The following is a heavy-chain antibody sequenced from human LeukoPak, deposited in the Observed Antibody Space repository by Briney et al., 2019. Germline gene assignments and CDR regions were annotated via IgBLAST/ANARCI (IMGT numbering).Heavy chain of an antibody. Sequence: GGSLRLFCAASGFTVSSNYMTWVRQAPGKGLEWVSVILGGGGTYYADSVKGRFTISRDNSKNTLYLQMNSLRAEDTAVYYCARGLVLTYYYFESWGQGTLVTVSS. V-gene: IGHV3-66*01. J-gene: IGHJ4*02. CDR3: ARGLVLTYYYFES. D-gene: IGHD2-8*02. CDR1: GFTVSSNY. CDR2: ILGGGGT.